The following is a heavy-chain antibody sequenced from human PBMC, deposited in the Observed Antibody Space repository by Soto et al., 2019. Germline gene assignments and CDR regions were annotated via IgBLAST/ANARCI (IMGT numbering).Heavy chain of an antibody. CDR2: IYHSGST. J-gene: IGHJ4*01. D-gene: IGHD3-10*01. CDR3: SRVITIVRGVCY. Sequence: QVQLQESGPGLVKPSGTLSLTCAVSGGSISSSNWWSWVRQPPGKGLEWIGEIYHSGSTNYNPSPKGPSTHSVNQAQNQVLPELSLGAGGDTAVYYCSRVITIVRGVCYWGQGTLVTVSS. CDR1: GGSISSSNW. V-gene: IGHV4-4*02.